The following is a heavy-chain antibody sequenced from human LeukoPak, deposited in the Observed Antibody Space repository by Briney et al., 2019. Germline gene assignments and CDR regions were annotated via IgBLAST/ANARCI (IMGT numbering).Heavy chain of an antibody. J-gene: IGHJ4*02. Sequence: ASVKVSCKVSGYSLTELSMHWVRQAPGKGLEWMGSFDPEDGETPIFAQKFQGRVTMTEDTSTDTAYMELSSLRSEDTAVYYCATGTIYCSSCSDDYWGQGTLVTVSS. CDR2: FDPEDGET. CDR3: ATGTIYCSSCSDDY. V-gene: IGHV1-24*01. D-gene: IGHD2-2*01. CDR1: GYSLTELS.